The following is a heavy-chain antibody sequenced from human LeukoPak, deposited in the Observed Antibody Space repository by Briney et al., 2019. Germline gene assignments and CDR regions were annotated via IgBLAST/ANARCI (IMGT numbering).Heavy chain of an antibody. CDR3: ARPLASSGYSLSY. CDR2: IIPIFGTA. CDR1: GGTFSSYA. J-gene: IGHJ4*02. V-gene: IGHV1-69*13. Sequence: ASVRVSCKASGGTFSSYAISWVRQAPGQGLEWMGGIIPIFGTANYAQKFQGRVTVTADESTSTAYMELSSLRSEDTAVYYCARPLASSGYSLSYWGQGTLVTVSS. D-gene: IGHD3-22*01.